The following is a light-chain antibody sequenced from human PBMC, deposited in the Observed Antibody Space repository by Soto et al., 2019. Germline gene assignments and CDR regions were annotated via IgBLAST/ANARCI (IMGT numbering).Light chain of an antibody. J-gene: IGKJ4*01. Sequence: DIQMTQYPPSLSASVGDRVTITCQASGDINNHLHWYQQKPGKAPNLLIYDVSNLKTGIPSRFSGSASGALFTLSISSLQPEDFATYYCQHGRDLPHFGGGTRVEV. CDR3: QHGRDLPH. CDR1: GDINNH. V-gene: IGKV1-33*01. CDR2: DVS.